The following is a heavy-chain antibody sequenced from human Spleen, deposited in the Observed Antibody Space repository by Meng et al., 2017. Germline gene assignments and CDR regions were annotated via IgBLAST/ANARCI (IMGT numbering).Heavy chain of an antibody. D-gene: IGHD6-19*01. CDR3: VRSSGWVRTGFDP. V-gene: IGHV4-39*01. CDR2: IGHSGIT. CDR1: GGSISTSGYY. J-gene: IGHJ5*02. Sequence: QPQLQESGPGLVKPSEALSLTCSVAGGSISTSGYYWGWIRQPPGKGLEWIGSIGHSGITYYTPSLKSRVTVSIDTSKSQFSLKLTSVNAAATAVYYCVRSSGWVRTGFDPWGQGTLVTVSS.